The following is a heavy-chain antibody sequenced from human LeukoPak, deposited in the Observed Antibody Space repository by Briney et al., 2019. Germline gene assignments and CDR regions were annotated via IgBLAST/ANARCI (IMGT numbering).Heavy chain of an antibody. Sequence: PSETLSLTCTVSGDSISSYYWSWIRQPPGRGLEWIGYIYYSGSTNYNPSLKSRVTISVDTSKNQFSLKLSSVTAADTAVYYCAREQMTTVTTRGDWFDPWGQGTLVTVSS. D-gene: IGHD4-17*01. CDR2: IYYSGST. V-gene: IGHV4-59*01. CDR1: GDSISSYY. J-gene: IGHJ5*02. CDR3: AREQMTTVTTRGDWFDP.